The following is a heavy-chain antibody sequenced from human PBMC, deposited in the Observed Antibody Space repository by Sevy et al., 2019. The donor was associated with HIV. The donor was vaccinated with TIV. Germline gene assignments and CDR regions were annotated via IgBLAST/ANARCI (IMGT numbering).Heavy chain of an antibody. D-gene: IGHD5-12*01. Sequence: SETLSLTCTVSGGSISSYYWSWIRQPPGKGLEWIGIIYYSGSTNYNPSLRSRVTISVDTSKNQLSLKLSSVTAADTAVYYCAGDRGYSGYDYDYWGQGTLVTVSS. V-gene: IGHV4-59*01. J-gene: IGHJ4*02. CDR2: IYYSGST. CDR1: GGSISSYY. CDR3: AGDRGYSGYDYDY.